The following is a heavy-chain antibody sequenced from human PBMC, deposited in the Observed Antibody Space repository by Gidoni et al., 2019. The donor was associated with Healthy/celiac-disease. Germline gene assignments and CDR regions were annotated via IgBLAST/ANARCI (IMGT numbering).Heavy chain of an antibody. CDR3: ARVSNDYGDYEAFDI. CDR1: SSYG. Sequence: SSYGMHWVRQAPGKGLEWVAVIWYDGSNKYYADSVKGRFTISRDNPKNTLYLQMNSLRAEDTAVYYCARVSNDYGDYEAFDIWGQGTMVTVSS. V-gene: IGHV3-33*01. J-gene: IGHJ3*02. D-gene: IGHD4-17*01. CDR2: IWYDGSNK.